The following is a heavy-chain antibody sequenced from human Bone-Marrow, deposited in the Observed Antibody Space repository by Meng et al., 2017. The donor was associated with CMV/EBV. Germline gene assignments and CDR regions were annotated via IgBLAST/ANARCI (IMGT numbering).Heavy chain of an antibody. CDR2: IIPIFGTA. D-gene: IGHD4-11*01. Sequence: SVKVSCKASGGTFSSYAISWVRQAPGQGLEWMGGIIPIFGTANYAQKFQGRVTITTDESTSTAYMELSSLRSEDTAVYYCARSDDDYSPTDHWGQGTLVTVSS. J-gene: IGHJ4*02. V-gene: IGHV1-69*05. CDR1: GGTFSSYA. CDR3: ARSDDDYSPTDH.